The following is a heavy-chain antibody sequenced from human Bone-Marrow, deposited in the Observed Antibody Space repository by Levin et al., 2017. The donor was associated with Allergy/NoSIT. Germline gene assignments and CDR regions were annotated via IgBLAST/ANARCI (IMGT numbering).Heavy chain of an antibody. J-gene: IGHJ6*03. CDR1: GYTFTSYG. D-gene: IGHD1-1*01. CDR3: ARRSIKEYTIPDYYMDG. V-gene: IGHV1-18*01. Sequence: GGSLRLSCKASGYTFTSYGISWVRQAPGQGLEWMGWISAYNGNTNYAQKLQGRVTMTTDTSTSTAYMELRSLRSDDTAVYYCARRSIKEYTIPDYYMDGWGKGTTVTVSS. CDR2: ISAYNGNT.